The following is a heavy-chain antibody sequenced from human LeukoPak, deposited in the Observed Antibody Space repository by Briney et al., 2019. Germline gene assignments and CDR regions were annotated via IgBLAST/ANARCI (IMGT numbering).Heavy chain of an antibody. Sequence: SETLSLTCAVSGGSITGFFWTWIRQPAGEGLQYIGRIFSRGGANYNPSLQSRVAMSVNTSQNLFSLKLTSVTAADTAVYFCARVATPDVSSPLDFWGQGILVTVSS. V-gene: IGHV4-4*07. D-gene: IGHD6-19*01. CDR3: ARVATPDVSSPLDF. CDR2: IFSRGGA. CDR1: GGSITGFF. J-gene: IGHJ4*02.